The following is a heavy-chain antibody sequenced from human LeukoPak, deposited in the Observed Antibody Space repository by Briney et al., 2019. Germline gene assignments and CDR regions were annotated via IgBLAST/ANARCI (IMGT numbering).Heavy chain of an antibody. CDR2: INHSGNT. Sequence: SETLSLTCAVYGGSFSGYYWSWIRQPPGKGLEWIGEINHSGNTNSNPSLKSRVTMSVDTSKNQFSLKLSSVTAADTAVYYCAREEALGSGSFDYWGQGTLVTVSS. CDR1: GGSFSGYY. J-gene: IGHJ4*02. CDR3: AREEALGSGSFDY. V-gene: IGHV4-34*01. D-gene: IGHD1-26*01.